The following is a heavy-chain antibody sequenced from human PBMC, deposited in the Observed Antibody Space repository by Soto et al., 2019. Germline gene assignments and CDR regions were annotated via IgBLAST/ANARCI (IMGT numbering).Heavy chain of an antibody. J-gene: IGHJ1*01. D-gene: IGHD3-22*01. V-gene: IGHV4-61*01. CDR3: ASMIVVVNAEYFQH. CDR1: GGSVSSGSYY. CDR2: IYYSGST. Sequence: SETLSLTCTVSGGSVSSGSYYWSCIRQPPGKGLEWIGYIYYSGSTNYNPSLKSRVTISVDTSKNQFSLKLSSVTAADTAVYYCASMIVVVNAEYFQHWGQGTLVTVSS.